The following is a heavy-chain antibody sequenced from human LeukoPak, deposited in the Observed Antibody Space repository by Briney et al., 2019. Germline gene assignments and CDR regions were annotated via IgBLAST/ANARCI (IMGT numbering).Heavy chain of an antibody. V-gene: IGHV4-39*07. CDR3: ARIYGSGSLKYYFDY. CDR1: GGSISSSSYY. J-gene: IGHJ4*02. CDR2: IYYSGST. Sequence: SETLSLTCTVSGGSISSSSYYWGWIRQPPGKGLEWIGSIYYSGSTYYNPSLKSRVTISVDTSKNQFSLKLSSVTAADTVVYYCARIYGSGSLKYYFDYWGQGTLVTVSS. D-gene: IGHD3-10*01.